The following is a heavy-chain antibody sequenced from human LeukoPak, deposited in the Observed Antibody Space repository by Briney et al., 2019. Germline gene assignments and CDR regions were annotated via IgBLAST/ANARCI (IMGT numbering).Heavy chain of an antibody. J-gene: IGHJ5*02. CDR3: ARDADRGYHYHDYFGP. V-gene: IGHV1-2*02. CDR2: IDPNSGGT. Sequence: ASVKVSCTASGYTFTDYFMHWVRQAPGQGLEWMGWIDPNSGGTKYAQNFQGRVTLTSDTSISTAYMEPTRLTSDDMAVYYCARDADRGYHYHDYFGPWGQGTLVTVSS. D-gene: IGHD4-11*01. CDR1: GYTFTDYF.